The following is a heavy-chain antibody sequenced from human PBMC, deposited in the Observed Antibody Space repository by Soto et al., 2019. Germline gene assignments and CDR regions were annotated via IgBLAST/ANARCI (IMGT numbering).Heavy chain of an antibody. CDR2: TSHDGVT. J-gene: IGHJ2*01. Sequence: SWVRQSPGKGLEWIGETSHDGVTNYNPSLEGRVTISIDKSKNQFYLDLNSVTAADTAMYYCGRNGDCIFFFQAEDGIRDL. D-gene: IGHD2-15*01. CDR3: GRNGDCIFFFQAEDGIRDL. V-gene: IGHV4-4*02.